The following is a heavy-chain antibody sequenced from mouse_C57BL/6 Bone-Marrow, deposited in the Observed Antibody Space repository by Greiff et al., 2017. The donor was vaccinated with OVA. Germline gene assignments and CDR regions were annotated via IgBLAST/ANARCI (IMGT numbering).Heavy chain of an antibody. V-gene: IGHV5-17*01. CDR2: ISSGSSTI. Sequence: DVKLVESGGGLVKPGGSLKLSCAASGFTFSDYGMHWVRQAPEKGLEWVAYISSGSSTIYYADTVKGRFTISRDNAKNTLFLQMTSLRSEDTAMYYCARIRSDAMDYWGQGTSVTVSS. J-gene: IGHJ4*01. CDR1: GFTFSDYG. CDR3: ARIRSDAMDY.